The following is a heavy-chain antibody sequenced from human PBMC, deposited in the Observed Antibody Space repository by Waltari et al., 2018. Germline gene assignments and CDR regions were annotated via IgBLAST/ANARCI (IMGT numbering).Heavy chain of an antibody. V-gene: IGHV4-59*01. D-gene: IGHD4-17*01. CDR2: IYYSGST. CDR1: GGSISSYY. CDR3: ARAPPSTTVVTPDYFDY. Sequence: QVQLQESGPGLVKPSETLSLTCTVSGGSISSYYWSWIRQPPGKGLEWIGYIYYSGSTNYNPSLKSRVTISVDTSKNQFSLKLSSVTAADTSVYYCARAPPSTTVVTPDYFDYWGQGTLVTVSS. J-gene: IGHJ4*02.